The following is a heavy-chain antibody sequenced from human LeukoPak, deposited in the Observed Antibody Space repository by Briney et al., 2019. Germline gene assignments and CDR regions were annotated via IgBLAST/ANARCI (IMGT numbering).Heavy chain of an antibody. CDR2: IYYSGST. CDR1: GGSISSYY. CDR3: ARSCGGDCYSLGVDY. D-gene: IGHD2-21*02. J-gene: IGHJ4*02. Sequence: SETLSLTCTVSGGSISSYYWSWIRQPPGKGLEWIGYIYYSGSTNYNPSLKSRVTISVDTSKNQFSLKLSSVTAADTAVYYCARSCGGDCYSLGVDYWGQGTLVTVSS. V-gene: IGHV4-59*08.